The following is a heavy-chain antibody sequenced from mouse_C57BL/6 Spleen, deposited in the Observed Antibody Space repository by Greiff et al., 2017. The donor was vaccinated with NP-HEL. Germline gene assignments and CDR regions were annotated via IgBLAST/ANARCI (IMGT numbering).Heavy chain of an antibody. CDR1: GFNIKDYY. J-gene: IGHJ4*01. CDR2: IDPEDGDT. V-gene: IGHV14-1*01. CDR3: HSKGFLYYAMDY. Sequence: EVQLQQSGAELVRPGASVKLSCTASGFNIKDYYMHWVKQRPEQGLEWIGRIDPEDGDTEYAPKFQGKATMTADTSSNTAYLQLSSLTSEDTAVYYCHSKGFLYYAMDYWGQGTSVTVSS. D-gene: IGHD2-5*01.